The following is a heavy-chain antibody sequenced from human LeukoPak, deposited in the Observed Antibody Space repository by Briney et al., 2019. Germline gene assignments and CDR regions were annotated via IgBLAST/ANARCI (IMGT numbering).Heavy chain of an antibody. J-gene: IGHJ6*03. V-gene: IGHV1-69*05. CDR3: ARAPKNYDILTGYYYYYMDV. Sequence: SVKVSCKASGGTFSSYAISWVRQAPGQGLEWMGGIIPIFGTANYAQKFQGRVTITTDESTSTAYMELSSLRSEDTAVYYCARAPKNYDILTGYYYYYMDVWGKGTTVTVSS. D-gene: IGHD3-9*01. CDR1: GGTFSSYA. CDR2: IIPIFGTA.